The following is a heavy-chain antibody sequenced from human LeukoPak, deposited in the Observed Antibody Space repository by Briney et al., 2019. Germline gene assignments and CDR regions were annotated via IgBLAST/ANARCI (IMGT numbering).Heavy chain of an antibody. CDR1: GFTFSSYE. CDR2: ISTSSSYI. Sequence: GGSLRLSCAASGFTFSSYEMNWVRQAPGKGQEWVSFISTSSSYIYYADSVKGRFTISRDNAKNSLYLEMNSLRAEDTAVYYCAKDGSMLWGYYMDVWGKGTTVTISS. D-gene: IGHD2-8*01. J-gene: IGHJ6*03. V-gene: IGHV3-21*01. CDR3: AKDGSMLWGYYMDV.